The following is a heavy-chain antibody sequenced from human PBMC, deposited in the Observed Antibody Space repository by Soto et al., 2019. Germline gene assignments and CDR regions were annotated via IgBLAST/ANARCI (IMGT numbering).Heavy chain of an antibody. CDR2: ISSSSSYI. CDR3: ARDPHKPDFWSGYGYFDY. CDR1: GCTLSSYS. D-gene: IGHD3-3*01. V-gene: IGHV3-21*01. Sequence: GGFLRLSCATPGCTLSSYSMNWVLQAQGKGLEWVSSISSSSSYIYYADSVKGRFTSSRDNAKNSLYLQMNSLRAEDTAVYYCARDPHKPDFWSGYGYFDYWGQGPLVTVSS. J-gene: IGHJ4*02.